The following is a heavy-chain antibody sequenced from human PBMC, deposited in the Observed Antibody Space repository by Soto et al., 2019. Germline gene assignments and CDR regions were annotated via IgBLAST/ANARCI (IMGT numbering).Heavy chain of an antibody. Sequence: PGESLKISCKGSGYSFTSYWIGWVRQMTGKGLEWMGIIYPGDSDTRYSPSFQGHVTISADKSISPAYLQWGSLKASDTAMYYCASSPRGYCSSTSCRELGNYYGMDVWGQGTTVTVSS. J-gene: IGHJ6*02. CDR3: ASSPRGYCSSTSCRELGNYYGMDV. V-gene: IGHV5-51*01. D-gene: IGHD2-2*01. CDR2: IYPGDSDT. CDR1: GYSFTSYW.